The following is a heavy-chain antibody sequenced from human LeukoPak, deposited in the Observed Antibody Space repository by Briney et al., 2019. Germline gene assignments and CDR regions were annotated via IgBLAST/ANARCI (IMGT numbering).Heavy chain of an antibody. D-gene: IGHD6-13*01. CDR3: ARPSAAGPYFDY. Sequence: GGSLRLSCAASGFTFSSYWMHWVRQAPGKGLVWVSHINTDGRSTGHADSVKGRSTISRDNAKNTLYLQMNSLRAEDTAVYYCARPSAAGPYFDYWGQGTLVTVSS. CDR1: GFTFSSYW. V-gene: IGHV3-74*01. J-gene: IGHJ4*02. CDR2: INTDGRST.